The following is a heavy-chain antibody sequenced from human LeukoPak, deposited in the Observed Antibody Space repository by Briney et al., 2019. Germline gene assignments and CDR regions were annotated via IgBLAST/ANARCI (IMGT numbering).Heavy chain of an antibody. CDR1: GYTFTRYA. CDR2: INPKTGNP. V-gene: IGHV7-4-1*02. J-gene: IGHJ3*02. CDR3: ARSGFLTDHPAFDI. Sequence: ASVTVSFKASGYTFTRYAVNWVRQAPGQGLEWMGWINPKTGNPTYAQGVAGRFVFSLDTSVTTAYLQISSLRDEDIAVYYCARSGFLTDHPAFDIWGRGTLVTVSS. D-gene: IGHD3-9*01.